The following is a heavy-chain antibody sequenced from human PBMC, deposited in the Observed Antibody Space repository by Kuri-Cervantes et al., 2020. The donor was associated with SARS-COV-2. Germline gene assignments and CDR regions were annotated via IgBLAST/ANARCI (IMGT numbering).Heavy chain of an antibody. D-gene: IGHD2-15*01. CDR3: AEALRVVVVAATDLFDY. J-gene: IGHJ4*02. V-gene: IGHV3-53*05. Sequence: GESLKISCAASGFTVSSNYMSWVRQAPGKGLEWVSVIYSGGSTYYADSVKGRFTISRDNSKNTLYLQMNSLRAEDTAVYYCAEALRVVVVAATDLFDYWGQGTLVTVSS. CDR1: GFTVSSNY. CDR2: IYSGGST.